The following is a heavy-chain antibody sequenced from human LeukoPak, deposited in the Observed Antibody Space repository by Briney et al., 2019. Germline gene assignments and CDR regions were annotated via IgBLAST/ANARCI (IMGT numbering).Heavy chain of an antibody. J-gene: IGHJ4*02. CDR1: RSSTSSHY. CDR2: IFYTGNT. Sequence: PETLSLTCTVSRSSTSSHYWSWIWQYPGKGLERIGCIFYTGNTNYNPSLKSRVTISVDTSKKQISLRLSSVTAADTAVYYCARHGGNSVYDPFERWGQGTLVTVSS. CDR3: ARHGGNSVYDPFER. V-gene: IGHV4-59*08. D-gene: IGHD5/OR15-5a*01.